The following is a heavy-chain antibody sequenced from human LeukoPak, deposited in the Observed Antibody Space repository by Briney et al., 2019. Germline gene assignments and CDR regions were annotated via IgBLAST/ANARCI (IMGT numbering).Heavy chain of an antibody. Sequence: ASVKVSCKASGYTFTSYYMHWVRQAPGQGLEWMGIINPSGGSTSYGQKFQGRVTMTRDTSTSTVYMELSSLRSEDTAVYYCARDPAYCSGGSCYSANYFDYWGQGTLVTVSS. CDR3: ARDPAYCSGGSCYSANYFDY. J-gene: IGHJ4*02. V-gene: IGHV1-46*01. CDR2: INPSGGST. CDR1: GYTFTSYY. D-gene: IGHD2-15*01.